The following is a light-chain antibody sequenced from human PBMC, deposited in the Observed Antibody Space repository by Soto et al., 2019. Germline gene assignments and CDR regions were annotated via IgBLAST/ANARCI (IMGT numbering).Light chain of an antibody. J-gene: IGKJ1*01. Sequence: EIVITQSPYTLSVSPGERVTLSCRASESVDINLAWYQQKPGQAPRLLIYGASTRATDMPGTFSGRGSGTEFTLTISSLQSEDFAVYYCQQYKNWPRTFGQGTKVDI. CDR2: GAS. CDR1: ESVDIN. CDR3: QQYKNWPRT. V-gene: IGKV3-15*01.